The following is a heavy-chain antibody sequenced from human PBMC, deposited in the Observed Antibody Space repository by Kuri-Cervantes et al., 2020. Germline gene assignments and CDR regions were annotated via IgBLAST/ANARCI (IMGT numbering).Heavy chain of an antibody. Sequence: ASVKVSCKASGGTFSSYAFSWVRQAPGQGLQWMGWISVHNDKTRYAQKFQDRVTMTADTSTNTAYMELTSLKSDDTAVYYCASGAYDTGSDFFFYYYMDVWGKGTTVTVSS. CDR1: GGTFSSYA. CDR2: ISVHNDKT. CDR3: ASGAYDTGSDFFFYYYMDV. D-gene: IGHD2-21*01. J-gene: IGHJ6*03. V-gene: IGHV1-18*01.